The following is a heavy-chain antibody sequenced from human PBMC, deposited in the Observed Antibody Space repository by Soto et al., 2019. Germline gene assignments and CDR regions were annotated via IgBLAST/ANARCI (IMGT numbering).Heavy chain of an antibody. CDR1: GGSISSYY. Sequence: SETLSLTCTVSGGSISSYYWSWIRQPPGKGLEWIGYIYYSGSTNYNPSLKSRVTISVDTSKNQFSLKLSSVTAADTAVYYCARHYGSGWNWFDPWGQGTLVTVSS. J-gene: IGHJ5*02. V-gene: IGHV4-59*08. CDR3: ARHYGSGWNWFDP. CDR2: IYYSGST. D-gene: IGHD3-10*01.